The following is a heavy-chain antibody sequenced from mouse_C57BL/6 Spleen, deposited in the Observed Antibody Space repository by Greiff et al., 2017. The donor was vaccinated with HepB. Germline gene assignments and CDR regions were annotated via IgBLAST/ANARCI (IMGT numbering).Heavy chain of an antibody. CDR1: GFTFSSYG. J-gene: IGHJ3*01. V-gene: IGHV5-6*01. D-gene: IGHD2-4*01. CDR2: ISSGGSYT. CDR3: ARENPYDYDRAAWFAY. Sequence: EVKLMESGGDLVKPGGSLKLSCAASGFTFSSYGMSWVRQTPDKRLEWVATISSGGSYTYYPDSVKGRFTISRDNAKNTLYLQMSSLKSEDTAMYYCARENPYDYDRAAWFAYWGQGTLVTVSA.